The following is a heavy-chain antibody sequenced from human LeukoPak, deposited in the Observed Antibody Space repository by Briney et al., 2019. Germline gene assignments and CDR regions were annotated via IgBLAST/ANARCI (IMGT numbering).Heavy chain of an antibody. D-gene: IGHD3-10*01. CDR1: GFTFSSYA. CDR3: ARGITMVRGALDY. J-gene: IGHJ4*02. V-gene: IGHV3-30-3*01. CDR2: ISYDGSNK. Sequence: GGSLRLSCAASGFTFSSYAMHWVRQAPGKGLEWVAVISYDGSNKYYADSVKGRFTISRDNSKNTLYLQMNSLRAEDTAVYYCARGITMVRGALDYWGQGTLVTVSS.